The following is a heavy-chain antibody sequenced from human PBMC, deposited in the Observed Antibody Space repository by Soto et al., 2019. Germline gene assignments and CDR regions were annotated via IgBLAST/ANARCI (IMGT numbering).Heavy chain of an antibody. V-gene: IGHV4-30-4*01. J-gene: IGHJ5*02. D-gene: IGHD5-18*01. CDR3: ASLVQLWPTGWFDP. CDR2: IYYSGST. CDR1: GGSISSGDYY. Sequence: SETLSFTCTVSGGSISSGDYYWSWIRQPPGKGLEWIGYIYYSGSTYYNPSLKSRVTISVDTSKNQFSLKLSSVTAADTAVYYCASLVQLWPTGWFDPWGQGTLVTVSS.